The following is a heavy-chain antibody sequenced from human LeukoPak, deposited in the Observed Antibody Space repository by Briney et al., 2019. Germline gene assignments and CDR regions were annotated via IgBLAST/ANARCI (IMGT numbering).Heavy chain of an antibody. CDR2: INHSGST. V-gene: IGHV4-34*01. Sequence: PSETLSLTCAVYGGSFSGYYWSWIRQPPGKGLEWIGEINHSGSTNYNPSLKSRVTISVDTSKNQFSLKLSSVTAADTAVYYCAREGYPNDYWGQGTLVTVSS. J-gene: IGHJ4*02. CDR3: AREGYPNDY. CDR1: GGSFSGYY. D-gene: IGHD6-13*01.